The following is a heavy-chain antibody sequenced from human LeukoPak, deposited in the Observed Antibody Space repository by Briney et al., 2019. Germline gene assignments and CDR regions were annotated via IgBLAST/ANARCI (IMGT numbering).Heavy chain of an antibody. J-gene: IGHJ6*02. CDR3: AKDTVEYYYDSSGYYPAPTNGMDV. CDR1: GFTFDDYA. V-gene: IGHV3-9*01. CDR2: ISWNSGSI. D-gene: IGHD3-22*01. Sequence: GGSLRLSCAASGFTFDDYAMHWVRQAPGKGLEWVSGISWNSGSIGYADSAKGRFTISRDNAKNSLYLQMNSLRAEDTALYYCAKDTVEYYYDSSGYYPAPTNGMDVWGQGTTVTVSS.